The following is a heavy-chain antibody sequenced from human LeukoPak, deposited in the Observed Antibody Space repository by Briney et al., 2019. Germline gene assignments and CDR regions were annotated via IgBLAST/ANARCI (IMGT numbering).Heavy chain of an antibody. J-gene: IGHJ3*02. V-gene: IGHV3-23*05. CDR1: GFTFSSYA. CDR3: AMRWELHALDI. Sequence: GGSLRLPCGASGFTFSSYAMTWVRQAPGKGLEWVSAITGSGSSTYYADSVKGRFTISRDNSNNTLYLQMNSLRAEDAAVYYCAMRWELHALDIWGQGTVVTVSS. D-gene: IGHD1-26*01. CDR2: ITGSGSST.